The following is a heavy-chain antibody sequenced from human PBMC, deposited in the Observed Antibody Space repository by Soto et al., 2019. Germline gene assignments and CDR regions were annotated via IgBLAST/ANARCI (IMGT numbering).Heavy chain of an antibody. CDR2: IIPSLGIA. J-gene: IGHJ4*02. CDR3: ARDKAYCGGDCYSD. V-gene: IGHV1-69*08. D-gene: IGHD2-21*02. Sequence: QVQLVQSGAEVKKPGSSVKVSCKASGGTFSSHTISWVRQAPGQGLEWMGRIIPSLGIANYAQKFHGRVTITADKSTSTAYMELSSLRSEDTVVYYCARDKAYCGGDCYSDWGQGTLVTVSS. CDR1: GGTFSSHT.